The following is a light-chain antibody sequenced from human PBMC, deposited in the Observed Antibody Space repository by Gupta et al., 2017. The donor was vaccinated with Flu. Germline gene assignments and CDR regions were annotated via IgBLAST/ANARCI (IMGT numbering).Light chain of an antibody. CDR2: ENN. V-gene: IGLV1-51*02. J-gene: IGLJ3*02. CDR3: ADWDNSLRAV. CDR1: SSTIGNNY. Sequence: QSVLTQPPSVSAAPGQKVTISCPGGSSTIGNNYISWYQQFPGTAPKLLIYENNKRPAGVPDRFSGSQSGTAATLGITGLQTGDEADYYCADWDNSLRAVLGGGTKLKVL.